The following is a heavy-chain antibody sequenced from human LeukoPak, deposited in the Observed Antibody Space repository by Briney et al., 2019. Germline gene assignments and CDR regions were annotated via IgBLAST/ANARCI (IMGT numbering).Heavy chain of an antibody. D-gene: IGHD3-3*01. V-gene: IGHV3-15*01. CDR1: GFTFSNAW. Sequence: GGSLRLSCAASGFTFSNAWMSWVRQAPGKGLEWVGRIKSKTDGGTTDYAAPVKGRFTISRDDSKNTLYLQMNSLKTEDTAVYYCTTEIEIVDGFWSGYRSMDVWGKGTTVTVSS. CDR2: IKSKTDGGTT. J-gene: IGHJ6*04. CDR3: TTEIEIVDGFWSGYRSMDV.